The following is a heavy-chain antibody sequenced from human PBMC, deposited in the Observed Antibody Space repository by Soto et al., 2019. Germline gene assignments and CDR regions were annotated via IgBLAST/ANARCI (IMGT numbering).Heavy chain of an antibody. J-gene: IGHJ5*02. Sequence: PSETLALTCTVSGDSINSADYYWSWIRQPPGKGLEWIGHIYYRGSTYYTPSLKSRVTISIDTSKNQFSLKMTSVTAADTAVYYCARDRGSSWMYKWFDPWGQGIQVTVSS. CDR3: ARDRGSSWMYKWFDP. CDR2: IYYRGST. CDR1: GDSINSADYY. D-gene: IGHD6-13*01. V-gene: IGHV4-30-4*01.